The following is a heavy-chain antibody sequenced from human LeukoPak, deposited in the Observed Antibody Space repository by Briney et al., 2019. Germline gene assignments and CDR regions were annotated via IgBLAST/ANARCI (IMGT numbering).Heavy chain of an antibody. CDR1: GGSISSSSYY. V-gene: IGHV4-39*01. CDR2: LYYSGST. J-gene: IGHJ5*02. D-gene: IGHD3-10*01. Sequence: SETLSLTCTVSGGSISSSSYYWGWIRQPPGKGLEWIGSLYYSGSTYSNPSLKSRVTISVDTSKNQFSLRLSSVTAADTAVYYCAGIPIWFGELLGASWFDPWGQGTLVTVSS. CDR3: AGIPIWFGELLGASWFDP.